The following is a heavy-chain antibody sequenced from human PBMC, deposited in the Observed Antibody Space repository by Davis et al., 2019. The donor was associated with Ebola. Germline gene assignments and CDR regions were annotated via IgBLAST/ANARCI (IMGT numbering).Heavy chain of an antibody. Sequence: PGGSLRLSCAASGFTFSDSAMHWVRQASGKGLEWVGRIRTKANSYATLYAASVKGRFTISRDDSKNTAYLQMSSLETEDTAVYYCTSTVTVYYLDFWGQGTLVSVSS. CDR2: IRTKANSYAT. D-gene: IGHD4-11*01. V-gene: IGHV3-73*01. CDR1: GFTFSDSA. CDR3: TSTVTVYYLDF. J-gene: IGHJ4*02.